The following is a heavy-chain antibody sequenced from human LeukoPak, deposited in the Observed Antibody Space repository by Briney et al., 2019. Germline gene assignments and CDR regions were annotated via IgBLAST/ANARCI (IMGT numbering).Heavy chain of an antibody. CDR2: IYSGGST. CDR1: GFTVSSNY. D-gene: IGHD5-18*01. Sequence: GGSLRLSCAASGFTVSSNYMSWVRQAPGKGLEWVSVIYSGGSTYYADSVKGRFTISRDNSKNTLYLQMNSLRAEDTAVYYCAAEYSYGSTDYWGQGTLVTVSS. V-gene: IGHV3-66*01. CDR3: AAEYSYGSTDY. J-gene: IGHJ4*02.